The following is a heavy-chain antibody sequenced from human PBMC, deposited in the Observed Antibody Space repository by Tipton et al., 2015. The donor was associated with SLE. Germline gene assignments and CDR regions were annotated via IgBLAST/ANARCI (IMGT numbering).Heavy chain of an antibody. J-gene: IGHJ3*02. Sequence: TLSLTCTVSGGSISSYYWSWIRQPPGKGLEWIGYIYYSGSTNYNPSLKSRVTISVDTSKNQFSLKLSSVTAADTAVYYCARGSPIAAAGPFDAFDIWGQGTMVTVSS. CDR2: IYYSGST. D-gene: IGHD6-13*01. CDR3: ARGSPIAAAGPFDAFDI. V-gene: IGHV4-59*01. CDR1: GGSISSYY.